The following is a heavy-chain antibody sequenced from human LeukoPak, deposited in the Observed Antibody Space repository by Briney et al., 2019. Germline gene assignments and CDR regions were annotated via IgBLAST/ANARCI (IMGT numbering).Heavy chain of an antibody. V-gene: IGHV4-59*01. Sequence: PSETLSLTCTVSGGSISSYYWTWIRQPPAKGLEWIGYIYYSGSTNYNPSLKSRVTISVDTSKSQFSLKLSSVTAADTAVYYCARHGTPGTNLNWFDPWGQGTLVTVSS. CDR3: ARHGTPGTNLNWFDP. D-gene: IGHD1-1*01. J-gene: IGHJ5*02. CDR1: GGSISSYY. CDR2: IYYSGST.